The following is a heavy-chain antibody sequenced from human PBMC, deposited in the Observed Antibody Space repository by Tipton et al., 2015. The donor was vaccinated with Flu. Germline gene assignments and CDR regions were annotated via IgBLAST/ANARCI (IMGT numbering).Heavy chain of an antibody. CDR2: IYHSGTT. CDR1: GYSITSGYY. J-gene: IGHJ4*02. V-gene: IGHV4-38-2*01. CDR3: ARTEPRTLYYFDF. D-gene: IGHD1-14*01. Sequence: TLSLTCAVSGYSITSGYYWGWIRQAPGKGLEWIGSIYHSGTTQYNPSVKSRVTMSVDTSQNQFSLKLTSVTAADTAVYYCARTEPRTLYYFDFWGPGTLVTVSS.